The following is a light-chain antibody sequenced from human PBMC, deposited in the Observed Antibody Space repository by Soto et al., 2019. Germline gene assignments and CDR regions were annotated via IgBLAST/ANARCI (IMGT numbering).Light chain of an antibody. CDR1: SGHSSYA. CDR3: QTWGTGFQF. V-gene: IGLV4-69*01. CDR2: LNNDGSH. Sequence: PVLTQSPSASASLGASVKLTCTLSSGHSSYAIAWHQKQPGKGPRYLMDLNNDGSHTKGDGIPDRFSGSSSGADRYLIISSLQSEDEADYYCQTWGTGFQFFGGGTK. J-gene: IGLJ2*01.